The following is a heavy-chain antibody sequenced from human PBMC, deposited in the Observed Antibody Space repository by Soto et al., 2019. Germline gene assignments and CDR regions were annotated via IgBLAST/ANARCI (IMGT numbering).Heavy chain of an antibody. CDR2: IDPSDSQT. Sequence: HGESLKISCKGSGYSFAGYWITWVRQKPGKGLECMGRIDPSDSQTYYSPSFRGHVTISATKSITTVFLQWSSLRASDTAMYYCARQIYDSDTGPNFQYYFDSWGQGTPVTVSS. J-gene: IGHJ4*02. D-gene: IGHD3-22*01. CDR3: ARQIYDSDTGPNFQYYFDS. CDR1: GYSFAGYW. V-gene: IGHV5-10-1*01.